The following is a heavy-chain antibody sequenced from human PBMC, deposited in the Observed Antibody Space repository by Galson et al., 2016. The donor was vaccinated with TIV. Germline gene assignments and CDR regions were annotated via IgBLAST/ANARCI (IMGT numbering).Heavy chain of an antibody. Sequence: SLRLSCAASGFTFDDYALHWVRRAPGKGLEWVSGISWNGGVVGYADSVKGRFTISRDNAKNSLYLQMNSLRTDDTAVYFCCKGSGDAPYYFYMDVWGEGTTVIAS. CDR1: GFTFDDYA. CDR3: CKGSGDAPYYFYMDV. V-gene: IGHV3-9*01. CDR2: ISWNGGVV. J-gene: IGHJ6*03. D-gene: IGHD2-21*01.